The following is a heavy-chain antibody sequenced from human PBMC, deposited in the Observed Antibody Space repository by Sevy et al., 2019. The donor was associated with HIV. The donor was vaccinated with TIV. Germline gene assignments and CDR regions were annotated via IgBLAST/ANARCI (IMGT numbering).Heavy chain of an antibody. CDR1: GFTFSNYA. CDR3: ARKYVSSGYFDY. Sequence: GGSLRLSCAASGFTFSNYAMNWVRQAPGKGLEWVSGISGSGGSGDKTNYADSVKGRYTISRNNSKNSLYLQLNSLRAEETAIYYGARKYVSSGYFDYWGQGTLVTVSS. V-gene: IGHV3-23*01. J-gene: IGHJ4*02. CDR2: ISGSGGSGDKT. D-gene: IGHD3-22*01.